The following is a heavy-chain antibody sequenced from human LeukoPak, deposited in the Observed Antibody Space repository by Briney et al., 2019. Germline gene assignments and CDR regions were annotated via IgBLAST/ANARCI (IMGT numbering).Heavy chain of an antibody. V-gene: IGHV3-23*01. CDR1: GFTFSSYA. J-gene: IGHJ5*02. CDR3: XXXXXXXXXVWXSYRPNWFDP. Sequence: PGGSLRLSCAASGFTFSSYAMSWVRQAPGKGLEWVSAISGSGGSTYYADSVKGRFTISRDNSKNTLYLQMNSLRAEDTAVYYXXXXXXXXXXVWXSYRPNWFDPWGQGTLVTVSS. CDR2: ISGSGGST. D-gene: IGHD3-16*02.